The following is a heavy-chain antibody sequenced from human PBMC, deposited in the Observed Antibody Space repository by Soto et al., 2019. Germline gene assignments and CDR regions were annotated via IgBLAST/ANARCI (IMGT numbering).Heavy chain of an antibody. CDR2: IIPIFGTA. D-gene: IGHD5-18*01. CDR3: ARGRGYQTAEYFQH. V-gene: IGHV1-69*01. Sequence: QVQLVQAGAEVKNPGSSVKVSCKASGGTFSSYSISWVRQAPGQGRQGMGGIIPIFGTANYAQKFQGRVTITADESTSTAYMELSSLRSEDTAVYYCARGRGYQTAEYFQHWGQGTLVTVSS. CDR1: GGTFSSYS. J-gene: IGHJ1*01.